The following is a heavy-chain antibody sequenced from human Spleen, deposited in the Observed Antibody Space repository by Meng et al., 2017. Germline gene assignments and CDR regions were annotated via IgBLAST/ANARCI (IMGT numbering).Heavy chain of an antibody. D-gene: IGHD4-11*01. CDR1: GGAFSDYY. CDR2: INHSGST. CDR3: ARGPTTMAHYFDY. J-gene: IGHJ4*02. Sequence: VQLQQWGAGLLKPYETLSLTCVVSGGAFSDYYWSWIRQPPGKGLEWIGEINHSGSTNYNPSLESRATISVDTSQNNLSLKLSSVTAADSAVYYCARGPTTMAHYFDYWGQGTLVTVSS. V-gene: IGHV4-34*01.